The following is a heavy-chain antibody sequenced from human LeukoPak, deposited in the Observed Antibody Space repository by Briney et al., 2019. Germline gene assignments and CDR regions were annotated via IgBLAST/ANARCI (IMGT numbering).Heavy chain of an antibody. J-gene: IGHJ4*02. Sequence: SETLSLTCSVSGGSISSYYWSWVRQPPGKGLEWIGYIYSSGITNYNPSLKTRVTILVDTSKNQFSLKLSSVTAADTAEYYCARWGSNMAREKGDHWGQGTLVTVSS. D-gene: IGHD3-10*01. CDR3: ARWGSNMAREKGDH. V-gene: IGHV4-59*08. CDR1: GGSISSYY. CDR2: IYSSGIT.